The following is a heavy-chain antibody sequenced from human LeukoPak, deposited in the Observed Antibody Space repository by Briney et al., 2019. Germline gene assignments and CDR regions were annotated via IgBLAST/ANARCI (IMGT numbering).Heavy chain of an antibody. D-gene: IGHD3-22*01. CDR3: AKGSITMIVVRVAFDI. Sequence: GGSLRLSCAASGFTFSSYAMSWVRQAPGKGLEGVLAISGSGGSTYYADSVKGRFTISRDNSKNTLYLQMNSLRAEDTAVYYCAKGSITMIVVRVAFDIWGQGTMVTVSS. J-gene: IGHJ3*02. CDR1: GFTFSSYA. V-gene: IGHV3-23*01. CDR2: ISGSGGST.